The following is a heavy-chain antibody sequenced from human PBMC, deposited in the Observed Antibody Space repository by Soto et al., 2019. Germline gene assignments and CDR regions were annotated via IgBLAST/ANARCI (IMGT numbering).Heavy chain of an antibody. Sequence: LSLTCAVSGDSITSNHWNWIRQPPGRGLEWIGYIYNSGTTKYNPSLKGRVIISVDTSKNQLSLKLSSVTAADTAVYYCARVSMSTVSWGFDPWGQGTLVTVSS. CDR2: IYNSGTT. D-gene: IGHD4-4*01. J-gene: IGHJ5*02. CDR3: ARVSMSTVSWGFDP. CDR1: GDSITSNH. V-gene: IGHV4-59*01.